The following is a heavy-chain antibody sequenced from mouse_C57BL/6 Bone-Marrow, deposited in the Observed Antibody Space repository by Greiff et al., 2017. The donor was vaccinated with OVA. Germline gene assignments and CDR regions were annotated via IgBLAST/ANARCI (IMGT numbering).Heavy chain of an antibody. Sequence: DVKLVESGGGLVKPGGSLKLSCAASGFTFSSYAMSWVRQTPEKRLEWVATISDGGSYTYYPDNVKGRFTISRDNAKNNLYLQMSHLKSEDTAMYYCAREIKSGDYFDYWGQGTTLTVSS. CDR1: GFTFSSYA. CDR3: AREIKSGDYFDY. CDR2: ISDGGSYT. V-gene: IGHV5-4*01. J-gene: IGHJ2*01. D-gene: IGHD2-4*01.